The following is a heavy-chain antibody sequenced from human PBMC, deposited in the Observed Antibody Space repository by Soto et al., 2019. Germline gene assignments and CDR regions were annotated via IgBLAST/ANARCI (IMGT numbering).Heavy chain of an antibody. CDR3: ASPGYRGSCRTGSGIHVDVLAI. CDR2: IWYDGSNK. CDR1: GFTFSSYG. D-gene: IGHD6-13*01. J-gene: IGHJ3*02. V-gene: IGHV3-33*01. Sequence: GGYLRLSCAASGFTFSSYGMHWVRQAPGKGLEWVAVIWYDGSNKYYADSVKGRFTISRDNSKNTLYLQMNSLRAEDTAVYYCASPGYRGSCRTGSGIHVDVLAICGQGCMVTVSS.